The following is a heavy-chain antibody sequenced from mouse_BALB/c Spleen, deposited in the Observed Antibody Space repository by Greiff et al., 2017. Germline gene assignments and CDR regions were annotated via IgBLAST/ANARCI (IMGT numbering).Heavy chain of an antibody. J-gene: IGHJ1*01. Sequence: EVKLQESGPGLVKPSQSLSLTCSVTGYSITSGYYWNWIRQFPGNKLEWMGYISYDGSNNYNPSLKNRISITRDTSKNQFFLKLNSVTTEDTATYDCARRGSLLRPQGYFDVWGAGTTVTVSS. D-gene: IGHD1-2*01. V-gene: IGHV3-6*02. CDR2: ISYDGSN. CDR3: ARRGSLLRPQGYFDV. CDR1: GYSITSGYY.